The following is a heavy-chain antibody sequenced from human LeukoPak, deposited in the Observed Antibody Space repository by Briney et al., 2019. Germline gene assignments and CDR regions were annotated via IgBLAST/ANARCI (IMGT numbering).Heavy chain of an antibody. CDR1: GDSVSSNSAT. Sequence: SQTLSLTCAISGDSVSSNSATWNWIRQSPSRGLEWLGRTYYRSKWYNDYAVSVKSRITINPDTSKNQFSLQLNSVTPEDTAVYYCASSSSSSWYPNWFDPWGQGTLVTVSS. V-gene: IGHV6-1*01. CDR3: ASSSSSSWYPNWFDP. CDR2: TYYRSKWYN. J-gene: IGHJ5*02. D-gene: IGHD6-13*01.